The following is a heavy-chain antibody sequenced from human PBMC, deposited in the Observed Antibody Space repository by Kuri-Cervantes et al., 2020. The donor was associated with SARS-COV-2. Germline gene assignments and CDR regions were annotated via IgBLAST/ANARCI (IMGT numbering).Heavy chain of an antibody. Sequence: SETLSLTCAVYGGSFSGYYWSWIRQPPGKGLEWIGSIYYSGSTYYNPSLKSRVTISVDTSKNQFSLKLSSVTAADTAVYYCARDFEYSSSVSWGQGTLVPVAS. CDR3: ARDFEYSSSVS. J-gene: IGHJ5*02. CDR2: IYYSGST. V-gene: IGHV4-34*01. CDR1: GGSFSGYY. D-gene: IGHD6-6*01.